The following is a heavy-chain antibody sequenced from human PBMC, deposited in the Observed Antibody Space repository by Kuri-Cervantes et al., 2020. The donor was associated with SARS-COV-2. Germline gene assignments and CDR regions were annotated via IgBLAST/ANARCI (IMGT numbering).Heavy chain of an antibody. J-gene: IGHJ6*02. D-gene: IGHD2-21*01. CDR3: ARYGAVDRDYYYYYGMDV. CDR1: GFTFSSNY. CDR2: IYSGGST. V-gene: IGHV3-66*01. Sequence: GESLKISCAASGFTFSSNYMSWVRQAPGKGLEWVSVIYSGGSTYYADSVKGRFTISRDNSKNTLYLQMNSLRAEDTAVYYCARYGAVDRDYYYYYGMDVWGQGTTVTVSS.